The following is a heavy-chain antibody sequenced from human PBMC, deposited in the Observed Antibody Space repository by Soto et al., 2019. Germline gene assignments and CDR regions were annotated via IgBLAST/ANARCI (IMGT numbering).Heavy chain of an antibody. D-gene: IGHD1-1*01. CDR3: ARDPRSITGTTSSEDFQH. CDR2: IIPIFGIT. CDR1: GGTFSGYA. V-gene: IGHV1-69*01. Sequence: QAQLMQSGAEVKEPGSSVKVCCKASGGTFSGYAISWVRQAPGQGLEWLGGIIPIFGITNYAQKFQNRLTIAADESSATVYMDLRSLTSEDSAIYYCARDPRSITGTTSSEDFQHWGQGTLVSVS. J-gene: IGHJ1*01.